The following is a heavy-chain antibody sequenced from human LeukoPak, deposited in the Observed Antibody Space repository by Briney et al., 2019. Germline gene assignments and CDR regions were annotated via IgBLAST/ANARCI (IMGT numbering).Heavy chain of an antibody. Sequence: PSETLSLTCTVSGGSISSYYWSWIRQPAGKGLEWIGRIYSRGSTNYNPSLKSRVTMSVDTSKNQFSLKLSSVTAADTAVYYCARDFYYGSGNPRGWFDPWGQGTLVTVSS. CDR3: ARDFYYGSGNPRGWFDP. CDR1: GGSISSYY. J-gene: IGHJ5*02. CDR2: IYSRGST. V-gene: IGHV4-4*07. D-gene: IGHD3-10*01.